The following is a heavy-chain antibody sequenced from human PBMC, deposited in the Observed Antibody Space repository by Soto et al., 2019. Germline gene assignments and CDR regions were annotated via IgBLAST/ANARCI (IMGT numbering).Heavy chain of an antibody. CDR3: ARGATVTSLYYYYSLDR. Sequence: ASVKVCWKVSGDTCTGHDRHGVRQAPGQGLEWMGWINPNSGGTNYAQKFQGWVTMTRDTSISTAYMELSRLRSDDTAVYYCARGATVTSLYYYYSLDRWGKGTTVTVSS. J-gene: IGHJ6*03. CDR2: INPNSGGT. CDR1: GDTCTGHD. V-gene: IGHV1-2*04. D-gene: IGHD4-17*01.